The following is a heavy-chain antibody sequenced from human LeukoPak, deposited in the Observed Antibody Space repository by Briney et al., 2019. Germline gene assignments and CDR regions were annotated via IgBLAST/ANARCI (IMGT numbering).Heavy chain of an antibody. J-gene: IGHJ2*01. V-gene: IGHV3-30*03. Sequence: PGGSLRLSCAASGFTFSRYGMHWVRQAPGRGLEWVALISYDGNNDYYADSVKGRFTISRDNSKNTLYLQMNSLRAEDTAVYYCTRHNYGDYYWYFDLWGRGALVTVSS. CDR2: ISYDGNND. CDR1: GFTFSRYG. CDR3: TRHNYGDYYWYFDL. D-gene: IGHD4-17*01.